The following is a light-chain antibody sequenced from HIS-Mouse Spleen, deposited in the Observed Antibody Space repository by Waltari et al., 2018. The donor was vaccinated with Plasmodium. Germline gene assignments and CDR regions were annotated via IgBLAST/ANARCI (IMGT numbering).Light chain of an antibody. CDR3: YSTDSSGNHRV. J-gene: IGLJ3*02. CDR2: EDS. Sequence: SYELTQPPSVSVSPGQTARITCSGDALPKKYAYWYQQKSGQAPVLVIYEDSKRPSWSPERFSGSSSGTMATLTISGAQVEDEADYYWYSTDSSGNHRVFGGGTKLTVL. CDR1: ALPKKY. V-gene: IGLV3-10*01.